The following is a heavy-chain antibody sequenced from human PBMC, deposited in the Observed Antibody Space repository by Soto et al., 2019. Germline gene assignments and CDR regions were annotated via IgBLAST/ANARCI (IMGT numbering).Heavy chain of an antibody. D-gene: IGHD3-3*01. CDR2: ISDGGST. J-gene: IGHJ4*02. V-gene: IGHV3-66*01. CDR3: ARDTLGGAYDFCH. CDR1: GVTVNDCF. Sequence: VQLVESGGGLVQPGGSLRLSCEASGVTVNDCFMTWVRQAPGKGLEWVSTISDGGSTYYADSVNGRFIFSRDSSRNTVYLQMNSLRAGDTAVYYCARDTLGGAYDFCHGGQGTLVIVSS.